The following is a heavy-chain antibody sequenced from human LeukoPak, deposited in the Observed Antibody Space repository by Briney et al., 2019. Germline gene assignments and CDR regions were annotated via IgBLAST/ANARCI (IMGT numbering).Heavy chain of an antibody. V-gene: IGHV3-23*01. Sequence: GGSLRLSCAASGFTFSSYGMSWVRQAPGKGLEWVSAIGGRDGSTYYADSVKGRFTISRDNSKNALYVQMNSLRAEDTAVYYCAKGHYYGSGSLDYWGQGTLVTVSS. D-gene: IGHD3-10*01. CDR3: AKGHYYGSGSLDY. CDR1: GFTFSSYG. CDR2: IGGRDGST. J-gene: IGHJ4*02.